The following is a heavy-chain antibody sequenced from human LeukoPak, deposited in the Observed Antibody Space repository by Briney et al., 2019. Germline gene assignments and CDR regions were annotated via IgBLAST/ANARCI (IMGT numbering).Heavy chain of an antibody. Sequence: ASVKVSCKASGYTFTSYGISWVRQAPGQGLEWMGWISAYNGNTNYAQKLQGRVTMTTDTSTSTAYMELRSLRSDDTAVYYCARRLHYYGSGSYYPPDYYYYGMDVWGQGTTVTVSS. CDR2: ISAYNGNT. J-gene: IGHJ6*02. V-gene: IGHV1-18*01. CDR1: GYTFTSYG. CDR3: ARRLHYYGSGSYYPPDYYYYGMDV. D-gene: IGHD3-10*01.